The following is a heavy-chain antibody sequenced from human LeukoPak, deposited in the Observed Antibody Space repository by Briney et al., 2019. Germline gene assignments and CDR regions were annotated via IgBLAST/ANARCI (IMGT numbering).Heavy chain of an antibody. Sequence: GGSLRLSCAASGFTFSYYWMHWVRQAPGKGLVWVSRINSDGSSASYADSVEGRFTISRDNAKSALYLQMNSLRAEDTAVYYCARDPAPRVVVVPAAISTWGQGTLVTVSS. D-gene: IGHD2-2*01. CDR1: GFTFSYYW. CDR2: INSDGSSA. CDR3: ARDPAPRVVVVPAAIST. V-gene: IGHV3-74*01. J-gene: IGHJ4*02.